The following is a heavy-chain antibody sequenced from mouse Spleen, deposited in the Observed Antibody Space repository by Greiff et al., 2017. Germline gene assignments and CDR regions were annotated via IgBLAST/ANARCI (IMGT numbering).Heavy chain of an antibody. Sequence: VQLQQSGAELVRPGASVTLSCKASGYTFTDYEMHWVKQTPVHGLEWIGAIDPETGGTAYNQKFKGKAILTADKSSSTAYMELRSLTSEDSAVYYCTRSLTTGYYYAMDYWGQGTSVTVSS. CDR3: TRSLTTGYYYAMDY. D-gene: IGHD2-12*01. V-gene: IGHV1-15*01. CDR1: GYTFTDYE. CDR2: IDPETGGT. J-gene: IGHJ4*01.